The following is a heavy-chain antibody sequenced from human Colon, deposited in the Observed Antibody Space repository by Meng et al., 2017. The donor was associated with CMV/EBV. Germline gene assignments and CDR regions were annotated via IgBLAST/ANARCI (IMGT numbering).Heavy chain of an antibody. CDR1: GDSINSGESL. D-gene: IGHD4-11*01. CDR2: IYNSGSA. V-gene: IGHV4-30-4*08. Sequence: VCGDSINSGESLWTWLRQPPGKGLEWIGHIYNSGSAFYNPSLKTRFTISIDTSKNQFSLNLISVTAADMAVYYCVRGGRAPYSPVDHWGQGTLVTVSS. J-gene: IGHJ4*02. CDR3: VRGGRAPYSPVDH.